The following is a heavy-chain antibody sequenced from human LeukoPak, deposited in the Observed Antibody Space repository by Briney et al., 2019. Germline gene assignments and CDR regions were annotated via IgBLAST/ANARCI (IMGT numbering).Heavy chain of an antibody. J-gene: IGHJ4*02. CDR2: IYSTGST. CDR3: ARDQTYSGSGIYTYFDY. V-gene: IGHV4-61*02. Sequence: SETLSLTCTVSGGSISSGDYYWSWIRQPAGKGLEYLGRIYSTGSTNYNPSLRSRVTISVDTSKNHFSLKLSSVTAADTAVYYCARDQTYSGSGIYTYFDYWGQGILVTVSS. D-gene: IGHD3-10*01. CDR1: GGSISSGDYY.